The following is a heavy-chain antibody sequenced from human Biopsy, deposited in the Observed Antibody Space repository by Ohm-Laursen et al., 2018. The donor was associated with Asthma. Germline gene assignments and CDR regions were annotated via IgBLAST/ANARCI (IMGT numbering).Heavy chain of an antibody. D-gene: IGHD3-3*01. V-gene: IGHV3-30*18. CDR1: GFSFNSYG. CDR2: MSLDGRQT. CDR3: AKERYYDFWSGYPI. J-gene: IGHJ3*02. Sequence: SLRLSCAASGFSFNSYGMHWVRQAPGKGLEWVAVMSLDGRQTYYADSVKGRFTISRDNSKNTLYLQMNSLRAEDTAVYYCAKERYYDFWSGYPIWGQGTMVTVSS.